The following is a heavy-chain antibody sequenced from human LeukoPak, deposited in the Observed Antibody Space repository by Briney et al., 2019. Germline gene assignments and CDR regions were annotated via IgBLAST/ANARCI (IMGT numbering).Heavy chain of an antibody. CDR3: AKGRGSPNWYDF. V-gene: IGHV3-23*01. CDR2: ISGSGSVT. D-gene: IGHD3-16*01. Sequence: GGSLRLSCAASGFSFSEYAMTWVRQAPGKGLEWVSTISGSGSVTYYPDSVKGRFTISGDNSRDTVSLQLNNLRADDTAFYYCAKGRGSPNWYDFWGQGTLVTVSS. J-gene: IGHJ5*01. CDR1: GFSFSEYA.